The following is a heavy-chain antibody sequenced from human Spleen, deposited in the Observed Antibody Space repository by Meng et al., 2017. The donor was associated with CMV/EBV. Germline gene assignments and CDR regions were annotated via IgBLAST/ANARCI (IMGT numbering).Heavy chain of an antibody. CDR2: TSSYSGDT. J-gene: IGHJ5*01. D-gene: IGHD3-3*01. CDR1: YTFTAYG. Sequence: YTFTAYGVTWVRQAPGQGREWMGWTSSYSGDTNYARKFQDSVIMTADTSRRTAYMELRSLRPDDTAIYFCARGGDYDFWTGYLAFDSWGQGTLVTVSS. V-gene: IGHV1-18*01. CDR3: ARGGDYDFWTGYLAFDS.